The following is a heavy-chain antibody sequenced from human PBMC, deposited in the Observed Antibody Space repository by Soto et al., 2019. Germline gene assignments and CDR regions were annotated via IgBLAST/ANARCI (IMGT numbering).Heavy chain of an antibody. V-gene: IGHV3-23*01. D-gene: IGHD6-13*01. CDR2: IGSGSRGT. CDR3: AAPRAAVPHTRYFDP. CDR1: GFAFSNFA. Sequence: EAQLLESGGGLVQPGGSLRLSCAASGFAFSNFAMSWVRQAPGKGLEWVSAIGSGSRGTHYAESVEDRFTISRDDSKNTLNLQLNSLTAADTAVYYCAAPRAAVPHTRYFDPWGQGTPVTVSP. J-gene: IGHJ5*02.